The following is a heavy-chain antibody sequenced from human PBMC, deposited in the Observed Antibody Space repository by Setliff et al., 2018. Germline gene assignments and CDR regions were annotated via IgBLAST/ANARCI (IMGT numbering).Heavy chain of an antibody. D-gene: IGHD3-10*01. CDR1: GYTLTNYC. CDR3: ARAGGYYGSGSYYNDGWFDP. J-gene: IGHJ5*02. V-gene: IGHV1-46*01. Sequence: ASVKVSCKASGYTLTNYCMHWVRQAPGQGLEWMGIINPSGGLTRYAQKFQGRVTMTRDTSTSTVYMEVISLRSEDTAVYYCARAGGYYGSGSYYNDGWFDPWGQGTLVTVSS. CDR2: INPSGGLT.